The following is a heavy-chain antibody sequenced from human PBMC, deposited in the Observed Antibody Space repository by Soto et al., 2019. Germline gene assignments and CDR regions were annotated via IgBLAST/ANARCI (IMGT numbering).Heavy chain of an antibody. Sequence: EVQLVESGGGLVQPGGSLRLSCAASGFTFSSYAMHWVRQAPGKGLEYVSAISSNGGSTYYANSVKGRFTISRDNSKNTLYLQMGSLRAEDMAVYYCARVALPYCSGGSCYSAFDIWGQGTMVTVSS. V-gene: IGHV3-64*01. CDR3: ARVALPYCSGGSCYSAFDI. D-gene: IGHD2-15*01. CDR2: ISSNGGST. J-gene: IGHJ3*02. CDR1: GFTFSSYA.